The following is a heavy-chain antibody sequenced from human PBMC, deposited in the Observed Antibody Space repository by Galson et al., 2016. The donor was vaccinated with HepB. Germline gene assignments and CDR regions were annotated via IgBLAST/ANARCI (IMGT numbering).Heavy chain of an antibody. V-gene: IGHV6-1*01. CDR1: ADSVSSNSAA. J-gene: IGHJ4*02. CDR3: GRVHQGWYAGYFDY. CDR2: TYDRSKCYN. D-gene: IGHD6-19*01. Sequence: CAISADSVSSNSAAGNWIRQSPSRALEWLGRTYDRSKCYNDYAVTVKSRITINPDTSKNQFSLQLTSVTPEATAVYYCGRVHQGWYAGYFDYWGQGALVTVSS.